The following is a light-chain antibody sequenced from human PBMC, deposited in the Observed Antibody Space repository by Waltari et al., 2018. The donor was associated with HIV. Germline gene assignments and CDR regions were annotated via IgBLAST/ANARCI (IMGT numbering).Light chain of an antibody. CDR3: AAWDDSLNGYV. J-gene: IGLJ1*01. CDR1: PSNIGGNT. V-gene: IGLV1-44*01. CDR2: GNK. Sequence: QSVLTQPPSASGTPGQRVTISCSGSPSNIGGNTENWFQQLPGTAPKLLIGGNKQRPSGVPDRFSGSKSGTSASLAISGLQSEDEADYYCAAWDDSLNGYVFGTGTKVTVL.